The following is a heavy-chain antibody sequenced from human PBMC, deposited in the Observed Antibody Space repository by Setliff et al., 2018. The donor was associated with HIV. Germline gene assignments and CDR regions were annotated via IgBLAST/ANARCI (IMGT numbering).Heavy chain of an antibody. CDR3: ARMLVWGRFDY. D-gene: IGHD6-13*01. CDR1: GGTFSSYA. CDR2: IIPIFGTA. Sequence: SVKVSCKASGGTFSSYAISWVRQAPGQGLEWMGGIIPIFGTANYAQKFQGRVTITADESTSTAYMELRSLRSDDTAVYYCARMLVWGRFDYWGQGTLVTVSS. V-gene: IGHV1-69*13. J-gene: IGHJ4*02.